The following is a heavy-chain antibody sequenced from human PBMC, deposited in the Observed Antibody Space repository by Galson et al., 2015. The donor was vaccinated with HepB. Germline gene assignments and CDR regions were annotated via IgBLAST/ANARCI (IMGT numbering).Heavy chain of an antibody. CDR2: IIPIFGTA. Sequence: SVKVSCKASGGTFSSYAISWVRQAPGQGLEWMGGIIPIFGTANYAQKFQGRVTITADESTSTAYMELSGLRSEDTAVYYCATSFGGVIEHGNWFDPWGQGTLVTVSS. CDR1: GGTFSSYA. CDR3: ATSFGGVIEHGNWFDP. J-gene: IGHJ5*02. V-gene: IGHV1-69*13. D-gene: IGHD3-16*02.